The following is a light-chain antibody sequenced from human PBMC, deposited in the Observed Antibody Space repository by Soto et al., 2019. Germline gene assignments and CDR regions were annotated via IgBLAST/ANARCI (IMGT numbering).Light chain of an antibody. V-gene: IGKV1-5*03. J-gene: IGKJ5*01. CDR1: QSISSW. CDR3: QQYESYSVT. CDR2: KAS. Sequence: DIQMTQSPSTLSASVGDRATITCRASQSISSWLAWYQQKPGKAPNLLIYKASSLESGVPSRFSGSGSGTKFTLTISSLQPDDFATYYCQQYESYSVTFGQGTRLEIK.